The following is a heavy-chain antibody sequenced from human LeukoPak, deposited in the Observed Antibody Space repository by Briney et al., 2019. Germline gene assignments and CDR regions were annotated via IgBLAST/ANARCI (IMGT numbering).Heavy chain of an antibody. CDR3: ARERGRGRDSPWFDY. CDR2: INPSGGST. V-gene: IGHV1-46*01. D-gene: IGHD1-26*01. Sequence: ASVKVSCKASGYTFTNYYMHWVRQAPGQGLEWMGIINPSGGSTSYAQKFQGRVTMTRDTSTSAVYMELSSLRSEDTAVYYCARERGRGRDSPWFDYWGQGTLVTVSS. CDR1: GYTFTNYY. J-gene: IGHJ4*02.